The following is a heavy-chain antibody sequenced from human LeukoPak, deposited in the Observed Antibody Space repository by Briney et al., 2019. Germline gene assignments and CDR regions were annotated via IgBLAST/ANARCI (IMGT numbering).Heavy chain of an antibody. V-gene: IGHV4-59*01. CDR1: GGSISSYL. J-gene: IGHJ4*02. Sequence: SETLSLTCTVSGGSISSYLWSWIRQPPGKGLEWIGYIYYSGSTNYNPSLKSRVTILVDTSKNQFSLKVSSVTAADTAVYYCARGQYSGSCFDNWGQGSLVTVSS. CDR2: IYYSGST. D-gene: IGHD1-26*01. CDR3: ARGQYSGSCFDN.